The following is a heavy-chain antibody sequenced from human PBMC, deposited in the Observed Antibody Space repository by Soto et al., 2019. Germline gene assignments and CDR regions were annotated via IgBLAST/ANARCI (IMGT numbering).Heavy chain of an antibody. V-gene: IGHV3-13*05. CDR3: ARAYSGRLPRRADYYFAMDV. D-gene: IGHD2-15*01. Sequence: EVQLVESGGGVVQPGESLRLSCAASGFTFSAYDMHWVRQTTGKGLEWVSAIGAADDPYYLGSVKGRFTISRENAKNSLYLQMHSLRAEDTAVYYCARAYSGRLPRRADYYFAMDVWGQGTTVTVSS. CDR1: GFTFSAYD. CDR2: IGAADDP. J-gene: IGHJ6*02.